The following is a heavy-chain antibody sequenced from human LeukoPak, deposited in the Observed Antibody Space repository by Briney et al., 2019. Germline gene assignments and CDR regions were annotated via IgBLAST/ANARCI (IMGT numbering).Heavy chain of an antibody. J-gene: IGHJ4*02. CDR2: TYYRSKWYN. D-gene: IGHD2-15*01. CDR3: ARDHCSGGSCHWRFDY. Sequence: SQTLSLTCAISGDSVSSNSVAWNWIRQSPSRGLEWLGRTYYRSKWYNDYAVSVKGRITINPDTSKNQISLQLNSVTPEDTAVYYCARDHCSGGSCHWRFDYWGQGTLVTVSS. CDR1: GDSVSSNSVA. V-gene: IGHV6-1*01.